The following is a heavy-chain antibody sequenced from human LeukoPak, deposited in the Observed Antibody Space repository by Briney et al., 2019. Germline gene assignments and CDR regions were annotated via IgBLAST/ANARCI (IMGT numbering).Heavy chain of an antibody. CDR1: GFTFSSYW. V-gene: IGHV3-7*01. CDR3: ARQRGYSYGRFDY. CDR2: INQDGSEK. D-gene: IGHD5-18*01. J-gene: IGHJ4*02. Sequence: PGGSLRLSCAASGFTFSSYWMSWLRQAPGKGLEWVANINQDGSEKHYVDSVKGRFTFSRDNAKNSLYLQMNSLRAEDTAVYYCARQRGYSYGRFDYWGQGTLVTVSS.